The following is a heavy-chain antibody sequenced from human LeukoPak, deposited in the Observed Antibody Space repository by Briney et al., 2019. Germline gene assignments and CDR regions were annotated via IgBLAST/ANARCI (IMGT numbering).Heavy chain of an antibody. CDR1: GYSISSGYY. V-gene: IGHV4-38-2*02. J-gene: IGHJ3*02. CDR3: ASSLPYNWNLGAFDI. CDR2: IYHSGST. Sequence: KPSETLSLTCTVSGYSISSGYYWGWIRQPPGKGLEWIGSIYHSGSTYYNPSLKSRVTISVDTSKNQFSLKLSSVTAADTAVYYRASSLPYNWNLGAFDIWGQGTMVTVSS. D-gene: IGHD1-7*01.